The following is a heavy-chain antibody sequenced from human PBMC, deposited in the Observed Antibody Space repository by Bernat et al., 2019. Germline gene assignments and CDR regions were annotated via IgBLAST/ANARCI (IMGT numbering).Heavy chain of an antibody. Sequence: EVQLVESGGGLVKPGGSLRLSCSVSDFTFSKTWMHWVRQAPGKGLEWVGRIKSKSDGETTDYAAPVKGRFTISRDDSKNTLYLQMSSLNTEDTAVYYCTTQSTTLDYWGQGTLVTVSP. CDR1: DFTFSKTW. D-gene: IGHD1-1*01. J-gene: IGHJ4*02. V-gene: IGHV3-15*07. CDR3: TTQSTTLDY. CDR2: IKSKSDGETT.